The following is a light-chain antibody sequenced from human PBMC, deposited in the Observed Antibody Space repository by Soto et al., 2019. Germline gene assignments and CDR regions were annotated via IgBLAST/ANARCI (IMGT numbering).Light chain of an antibody. CDR2: DAS. V-gene: IGKV3-11*01. CDR3: HQYNSWPPGT. Sequence: EIVLTQSPATLSLSPGDRATLSCRASQSVSSSLAWYQQKPGQAPRLLIYDASNRATGIPARFSGSGSGTEFTLTISSLQSEDFALYYCHQYNSWPPGTFGQGTKVDIK. J-gene: IGKJ2*01. CDR1: QSVSSS.